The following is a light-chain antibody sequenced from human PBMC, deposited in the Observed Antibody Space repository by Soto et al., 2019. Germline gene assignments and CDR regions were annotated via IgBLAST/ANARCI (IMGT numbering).Light chain of an antibody. CDR1: QSISSN. CDR2: AAS. CDR3: QQSYSIPYT. J-gene: IGKJ2*01. V-gene: IGKV1-39*01. Sequence: DIQMTQSASSLSASVGDRVTITCRASQSISSNLNWHQQKPGKAPKVLIYAASSLQSGVPSRCSGSGSGTDFTLTSSSLQPEDFATYYCQQSYSIPYTFGQGTKLEIK.